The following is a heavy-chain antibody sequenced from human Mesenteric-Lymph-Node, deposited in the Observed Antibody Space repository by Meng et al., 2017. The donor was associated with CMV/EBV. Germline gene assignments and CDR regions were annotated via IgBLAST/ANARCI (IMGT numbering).Heavy chain of an antibody. Sequence: FTFSSFAMHWVRQAPGKGLEYVSAISSNGGSTYYANSVKGRFTISRDNSKNTLYLQMGSLRAEDMAVYYCARDNYDSSGYYFGYFDYWGQGTLVTVSS. V-gene: IGHV3-64*01. CDR3: ARDNYDSSGYYFGYFDY. CDR1: FTFSSFA. CDR2: ISSNGGST. J-gene: IGHJ4*02. D-gene: IGHD3-22*01.